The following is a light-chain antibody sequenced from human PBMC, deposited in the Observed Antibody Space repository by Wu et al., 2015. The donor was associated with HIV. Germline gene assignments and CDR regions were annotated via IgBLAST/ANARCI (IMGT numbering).Light chain of an antibody. CDR1: QDVGKY. J-gene: IGKJ4*01. Sequence: EIVMTQSPVTLSLSPGERATLSCRASQDVGKYVAWYQQKPGQAPRLLISATSTRASGIPARFIGSGSGTEFALTIDSLQSEDSAIYFCQQYEHWPPLTFGGGTTVEI. CDR2: ATS. V-gene: IGKV3-15*01. CDR3: QQYEHWPPLT.